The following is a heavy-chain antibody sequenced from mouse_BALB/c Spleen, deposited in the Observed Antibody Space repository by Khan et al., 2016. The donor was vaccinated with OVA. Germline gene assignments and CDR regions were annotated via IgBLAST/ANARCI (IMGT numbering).Heavy chain of an antibody. V-gene: IGHV3-2*02. CDR3: ARRSV. CDR1: GYSITSDYA. CDR2: IHYSGST. J-gene: IGHJ1*01. Sequence: EVQLQESGPGLVKPSQSLTLTCTVTGYSITSDYAWNWIRQFPGSKLEWMGYIHYSGSTSYNPSLKSRISITRDTSKNQFFLQLNSVTTEYPATYYCARRSVWGAGTTVTVSS.